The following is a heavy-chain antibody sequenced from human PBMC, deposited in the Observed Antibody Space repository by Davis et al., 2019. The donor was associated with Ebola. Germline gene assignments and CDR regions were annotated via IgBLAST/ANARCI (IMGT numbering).Heavy chain of an antibody. CDR2: ISSSSSYI. CDR3: AREGGGYGLSYAFDI. D-gene: IGHD5-18*01. Sequence: GESLKISCAASGFTFSSYSMNWVRQAPGKGLEWVSSISSSSSYIYYADSVKGRFTISRDNAKNSLYLQMNSLRAEDTAVYYCAREGGGYGLSYAFDIWGQGTMVTVSS. V-gene: IGHV3-21*01. CDR1: GFTFSSYS. J-gene: IGHJ3*02.